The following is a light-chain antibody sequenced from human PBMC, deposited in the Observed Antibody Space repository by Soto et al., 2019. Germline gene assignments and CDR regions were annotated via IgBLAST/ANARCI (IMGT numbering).Light chain of an antibody. CDR1: QSISGNY. CDR3: LQYGTSRMYT. V-gene: IGKV3-20*01. Sequence: EIVLTQSPGTLSLSPGDRATLSCRASQSISGNYLAWYQQTPGQAPRLLIYGASSRATGIPDRFSGSGSGTDFTLTISRLEPEDFSVYYCLQYGTSRMYTFGQGTKLEIK. CDR2: GAS. J-gene: IGKJ2*01.